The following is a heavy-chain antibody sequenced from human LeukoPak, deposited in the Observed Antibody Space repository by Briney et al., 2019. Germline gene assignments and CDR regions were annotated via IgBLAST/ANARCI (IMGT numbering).Heavy chain of an antibody. J-gene: IGHJ4*02. V-gene: IGHV4-34*01. Sequence: SETLSLTCAVYGGSFSGYYWSWIRQPPGKGLEWIGEINHSGSTNYNPSLKSRVTISVDTSKNQFSLKLSSVTAADTAVYYCAGAYYYDSSGYRYWGQGTLVTVSS. CDR3: AGAYYYDSSGYRY. D-gene: IGHD3-22*01. CDR2: INHSGST. CDR1: GGSFSGYY.